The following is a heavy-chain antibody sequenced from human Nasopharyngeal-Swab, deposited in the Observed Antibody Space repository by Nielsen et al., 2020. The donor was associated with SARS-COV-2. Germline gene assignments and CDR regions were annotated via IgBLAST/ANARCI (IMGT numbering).Heavy chain of an antibody. J-gene: IGHJ6*02. CDR2: IYYSGST. D-gene: IGHD5-18*01. CDR3: ARGGLSLGYSYDYYYYSMDV. Sequence: SETLSLTCTVSGCSISSYYWSWIRQPPGKGLEWIGYIYYSGSTNYNPSLKSRVTISVDTSKNQFSLKLSSVTAADTAVYYCARGGLSLGYSYDYYYYSMDVWGQGTTVTVSS. V-gene: IGHV4-59*01. CDR1: GCSISSYY.